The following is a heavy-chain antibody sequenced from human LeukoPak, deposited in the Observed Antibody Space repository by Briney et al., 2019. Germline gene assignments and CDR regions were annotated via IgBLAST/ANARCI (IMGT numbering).Heavy chain of an antibody. CDR3: ARVRAKYDSSGYYYLRFFDY. J-gene: IGHJ4*02. CDR1: GGSISSYY. D-gene: IGHD3-22*01. CDR2: IYYSGST. V-gene: IGHV4-59*01. Sequence: SETLSLTCTVSGGSISSYYWSWIRQPPGKGLEWIGYIYYSGSTNYNPSLKSRVTISVDTSKNQFSLKLSSVAAADMAVYYCARVRAKYDSSGYYYLRFFDYWGQGTLVTVSS.